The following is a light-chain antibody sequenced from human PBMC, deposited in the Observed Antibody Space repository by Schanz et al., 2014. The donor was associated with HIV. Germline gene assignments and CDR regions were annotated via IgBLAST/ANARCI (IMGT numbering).Light chain of an antibody. CDR2: DVT. CDR3: SSYAGTTPFVV. Sequence: QSALTQPRSVSGSPGQSVTISCTGTSSDVGGFKYVSWYQQHPGKAPKLIVYDVTKRPSGVPDRFSGSKSGNTASLTVSGLQAEDEADYYCSSYAGTTPFVVFGGGTKLTVL. J-gene: IGLJ2*01. V-gene: IGLV2-11*01. CDR1: SSDVGGFKY.